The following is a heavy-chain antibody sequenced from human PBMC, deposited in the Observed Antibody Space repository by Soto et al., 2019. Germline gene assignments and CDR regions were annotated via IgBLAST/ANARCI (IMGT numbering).Heavy chain of an antibody. CDR1: GFSLSTSGVG. CDR3: AHSRPIAWFDP. V-gene: IGHV2-5*02. D-gene: IGHD2-15*01. J-gene: IGHJ5*02. Sequence: QITLKESGPTLVKPTQTLTLTCTFSGFSLSTSGVGVGWIRQPPGKALEWLALIYWDDDKRYSPSLKSRLTTTKATSKNQVVLTMTNMDPVHTATSYCAHSRPIAWFDPWGQGTLVTVSS. CDR2: IYWDDDK.